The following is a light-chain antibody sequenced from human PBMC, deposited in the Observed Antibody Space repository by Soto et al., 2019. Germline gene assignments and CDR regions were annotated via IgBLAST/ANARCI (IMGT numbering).Light chain of an antibody. CDR1: QSVSRY. Sequence: EIVLTQSPATLSLSPGERATLSCRASQSVSRYLAWYQQKPGQAPRLLIYDASNRAPGIPARFSGSGSGTDFTLTISNLEPEDFAVYYCQQRSNWPVTFGQGTKVEIK. V-gene: IGKV3-11*01. J-gene: IGKJ1*01. CDR2: DAS. CDR3: QQRSNWPVT.